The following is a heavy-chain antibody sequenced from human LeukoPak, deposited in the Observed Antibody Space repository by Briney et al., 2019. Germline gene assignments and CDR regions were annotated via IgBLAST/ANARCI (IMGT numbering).Heavy chain of an antibody. D-gene: IGHD3-22*01. CDR2: IYHSGST. J-gene: IGHJ4*02. Sequence: PSETLSLTCAVSGGSISSGGYSWSWIRQPPGKGLEWIGYIYHSGSTYYNPSLKSRVTISVDRSKNQFSLKLSSVTAADTAVYYCARGAYDSSGYYRDYFDYWGQGTLVTVSS. V-gene: IGHV4-30-2*01. CDR1: GGSISSGGYS. CDR3: ARGAYDSSGYYRDYFDY.